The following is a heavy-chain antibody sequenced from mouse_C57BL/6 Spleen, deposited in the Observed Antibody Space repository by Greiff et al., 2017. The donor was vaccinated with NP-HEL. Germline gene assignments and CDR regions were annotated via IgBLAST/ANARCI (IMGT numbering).Heavy chain of an antibody. D-gene: IGHD1-1*01. CDR2: INPSNGGT. CDR1: GYTFTSYW. CDR3: ARSRITTVVAGNFDY. Sequence: VQLQQPGTELVKPGASVKLSCKASGYTFTSYWMHWVKQRPGQGLEWIGKINPSNGGTNYNEKFKSKATLTVDKSSSTAYMQLSSLTSEYSAVYYCARSRITTVVAGNFDYWGQGTTLTVSS. V-gene: IGHV1-53*01. J-gene: IGHJ2*01.